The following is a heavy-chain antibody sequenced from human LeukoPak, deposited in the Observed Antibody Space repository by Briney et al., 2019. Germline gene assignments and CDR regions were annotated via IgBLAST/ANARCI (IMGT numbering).Heavy chain of an antibody. CDR1: GFTFSSYA. J-gene: IGHJ4*02. CDR2: ISGSGGST. V-gene: IGHV3-23*01. CDR3: AKRPGKPLGYCSSTSCYTAPERVGY. Sequence: GGSLRLSCAASGFTFSSYAMSWVRQAPGKGLEWVSAISGSGGSTYYADSVKGRFTISRDDSKNTLYLQMNSLRAEDTAVYYCAKRPGKPLGYCSSTSCYTAPERVGYWGQGALVIVSS. D-gene: IGHD2-2*02.